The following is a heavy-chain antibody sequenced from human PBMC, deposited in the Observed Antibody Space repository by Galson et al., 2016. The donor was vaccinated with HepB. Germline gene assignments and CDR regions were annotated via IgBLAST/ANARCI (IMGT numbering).Heavy chain of an antibody. CDR2: IYYSGST. Sequence: ETLSLTCTVSGGSISSYYWSWIRQPPGKGLEWIGYIYYSGSTNYNPSLKSRVTISVDTSKNQFSLKLSSVTAADTAVYFCARGDSTGWYRFDSWGQGTLVTVSS. CDR1: GGSISSYY. CDR3: ARGDSTGWYRFDS. D-gene: IGHD6-19*01. V-gene: IGHV4-59*01. J-gene: IGHJ4*02.